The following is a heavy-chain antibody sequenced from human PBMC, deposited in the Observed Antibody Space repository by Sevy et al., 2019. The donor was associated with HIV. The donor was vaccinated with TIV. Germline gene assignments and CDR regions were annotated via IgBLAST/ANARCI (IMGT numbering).Heavy chain of an antibody. J-gene: IGHJ6*03. CDR2: IYSGGST. D-gene: IGHD5-18*01. CDR1: GFTVSSYY. CDR3: ARARGYSYGYHYYYYMDV. V-gene: IGHV3-53*01. Sequence: GGSLRLSCAASGFTVSSYYMSWVRQAPGKGLEWVSVIYSGGSTYYADSVKGRFTISRDNSKNTLYLQMNSLRAEDTAVYYCARARGYSYGYHYYYYMDVWGKGTTVTVSS.